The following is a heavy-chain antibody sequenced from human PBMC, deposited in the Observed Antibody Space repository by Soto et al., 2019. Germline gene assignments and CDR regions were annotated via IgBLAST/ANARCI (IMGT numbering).Heavy chain of an antibody. Sequence: SQTLSLTCAISGDSVSSNSAAWNWIRQSPSRGLEWLGRTYYRSKWYNDYAVSVKSRITINPDTSKNQFSLQLNSVTPEDTAVYYCARVAGKISSSWDRKAPSDAFDIWGQGTMVTVSS. V-gene: IGHV6-1*01. CDR1: GDSVSSNSAA. CDR3: ARVAGKISSSWDRKAPSDAFDI. CDR2: TYYRSKWYN. J-gene: IGHJ3*02. D-gene: IGHD6-13*01.